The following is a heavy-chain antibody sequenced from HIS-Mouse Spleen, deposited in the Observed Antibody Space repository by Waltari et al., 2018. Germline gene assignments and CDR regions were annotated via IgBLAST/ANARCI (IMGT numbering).Heavy chain of an antibody. CDR1: GYTFTGYY. J-gene: IGHJ6*02. D-gene: IGHD5-18*01. Sequence: QVQLVQSGAEVKKPGASVKVSCKASGYTFTGYYMHWVRQAPGQGLEWMGWIEPTRGGKNDEQTFKGRVTMVRDTSISTAYMELSRLRSDDTAVYYCARSKGYSYGYYYGMDVWGQGTTVTVSS. V-gene: IGHV1-2*02. CDR2: IEPTRGGK. CDR3: ARSKGYSYGYYYGMDV.